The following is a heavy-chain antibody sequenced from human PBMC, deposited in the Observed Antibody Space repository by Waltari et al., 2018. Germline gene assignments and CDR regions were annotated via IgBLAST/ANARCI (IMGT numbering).Heavy chain of an antibody. D-gene: IGHD6-19*01. CDR1: GGSIGPNHSY. J-gene: IGHJ4*02. V-gene: IGHV4-39*02. CDR2: MYYTGST. CDR3: ASRPEFTSGSAIDF. Sequence: QLQLQESGPGLVKPSETLSLTCTASGGSIGPNHSYWVWVRPPPGKGLQWIGTMYYTGSTYYTPSLKSRVTISVDTSKNRFSLKLTSVTAADTAVYFCASRPEFTSGSAIDFWGQGTLVTVSS.